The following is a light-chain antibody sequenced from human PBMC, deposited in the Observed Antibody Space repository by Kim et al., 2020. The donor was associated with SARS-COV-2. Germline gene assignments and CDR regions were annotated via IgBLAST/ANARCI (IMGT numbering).Light chain of an antibody. V-gene: IGKV3-20*01. CDR2: GAS. CDR1: QSVNSEY. CDR3: QHYGDSPLYT. Sequence: SPGERPTLSCRASQSVNSEYLAWYQQKPGQAPRVLIYGASRRSTGIPDRFSGSGSGTDFTLSISRLEPEDFAVYYCQHYGDSPLYTFGQGTKLEIK. J-gene: IGKJ2*01.